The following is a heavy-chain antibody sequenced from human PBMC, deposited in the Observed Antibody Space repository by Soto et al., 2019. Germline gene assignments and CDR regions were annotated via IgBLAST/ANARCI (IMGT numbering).Heavy chain of an antibody. Sequence: SETLSLTXAVSGGSISSSNWWNWVRQPPGKGLEWIGEIYHSGSTNYIPSLKSRVTISIDKSKNQFSLKLSSVTAADTAVYYCARRGFYDHVWGSYRPTDHYYYGMDVWGQGTTVTVSS. CDR2: IYHSGST. V-gene: IGHV4-4*02. CDR3: ARRGFYDHVWGSYRPTDHYYYGMDV. CDR1: GGSISSSNW. D-gene: IGHD3-16*02. J-gene: IGHJ6*02.